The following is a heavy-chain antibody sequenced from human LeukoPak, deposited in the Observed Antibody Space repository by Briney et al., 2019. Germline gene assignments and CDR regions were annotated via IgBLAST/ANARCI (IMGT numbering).Heavy chain of an antibody. J-gene: IGHJ4*02. D-gene: IGHD5-18*01. Sequence: SETLSLTCTVSGGSISSSSYYWGWIHQPPGKGLEWIGSIYYSGSTYYNPSLKSRVTISVDTSKNQFSLKLSSVTAADTAVYYCARLLGYSYGYGIDYWGQGTLVTVSS. CDR1: GGSISSSSYY. CDR2: IYYSGST. V-gene: IGHV4-39*01. CDR3: ARLLGYSYGYGIDY.